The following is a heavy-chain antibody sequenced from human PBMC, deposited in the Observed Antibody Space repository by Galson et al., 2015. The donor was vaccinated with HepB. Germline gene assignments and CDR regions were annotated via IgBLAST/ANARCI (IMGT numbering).Heavy chain of an antibody. V-gene: IGHV3-48*01. D-gene: IGHD2-15*01. CDR1: GLTFSSYS. Sequence: SLRLSCAASGLTFSSYSMNWVRQAPGKGLKWVSYISRSSSTIYYADSVKGRFTISRDNAKNSLYLQMNSLRAEDTAVYYCARLLQGRDYWGQGTLVTVSS. CDR2: ISRSSSTI. CDR3: ARLLQGRDY. J-gene: IGHJ4*02.